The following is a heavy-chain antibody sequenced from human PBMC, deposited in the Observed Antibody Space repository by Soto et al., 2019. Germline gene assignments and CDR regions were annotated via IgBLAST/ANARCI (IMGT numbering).Heavy chain of an antibody. V-gene: IGHV3-23*01. CDR1: GFTFSNSA. CDR3: AKQFLQGTSLYDY. Sequence: QSVGSLRLSCAASGFTFSNSAMSWVRQAPGKGLEWVSSISETGGRIYAADSVRGRFTISRDNSKDTLYLQMNSLRAEDTAFYYCAKQFLQGTSLYDYWGQGTLVTVSS. CDR2: ISETGGRI. J-gene: IGHJ4*02. D-gene: IGHD1-1*01.